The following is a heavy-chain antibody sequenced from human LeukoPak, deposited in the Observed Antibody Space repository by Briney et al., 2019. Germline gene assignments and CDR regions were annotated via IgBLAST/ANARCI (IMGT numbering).Heavy chain of an antibody. J-gene: IGHJ1*01. CDR1: GLTLSSNW. CDR2: IKQEGSAK. Sequence: GGSLRLSCAASGLTLSSNWMSWVRQAPGKGLEWVANIKQEGSAKYYVDSVKGRFSISRHNAKNTLSLQMNSLRAEDTGVYYCARAPSEIGGYYPEYFRHWGQGTLVTVSS. CDR3: ARAPSEIGGYYPEYFRH. V-gene: IGHV3-7*01. D-gene: IGHD3-22*01.